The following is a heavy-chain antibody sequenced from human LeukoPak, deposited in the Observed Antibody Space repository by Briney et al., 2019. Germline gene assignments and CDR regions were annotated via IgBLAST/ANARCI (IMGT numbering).Heavy chain of an antibody. D-gene: IGHD6-13*01. Sequence: PGGSLRLSCAASGFTFSSYSMNWVRQAPGKGLEWVSSISSSSDYIYYADSVKGRFTISRDNAKNSLYLQMKSLRAEDTAVYYCARDLMGIAYRGAFYYWGQGTLVTVSS. CDR1: GFTFSSYS. V-gene: IGHV3-21*01. J-gene: IGHJ4*02. CDR2: ISSSSDYI. CDR3: ARDLMGIAYRGAFYY.